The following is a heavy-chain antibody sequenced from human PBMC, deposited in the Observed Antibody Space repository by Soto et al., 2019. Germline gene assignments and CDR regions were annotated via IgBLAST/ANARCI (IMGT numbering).Heavy chain of an antibody. D-gene: IGHD5-12*01. CDR3: ARRGFAYDYSARFDY. J-gene: IGHJ4*02. Sequence: GESLKISCKGSGYSFTSYWIGWVRQMPGKGLEWMGIIYPGDSDTRYSPSFQGQVTMSADRSISTAYLQWSSLKTSDTAMYYCARRGFAYDYSARFDYWGQGTLFT. V-gene: IGHV5-51*01. CDR1: GYSFTSYW. CDR2: IYPGDSDT.